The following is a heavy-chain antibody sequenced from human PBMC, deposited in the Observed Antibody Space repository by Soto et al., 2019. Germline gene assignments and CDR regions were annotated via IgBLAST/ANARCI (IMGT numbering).Heavy chain of an antibody. Sequence: QAHLAQSGAEVKKPGSSVTVACKASGGTCNSYGISWVRQAPGQGLDWMGVIIPLYGTVNYAQKFQGSVSITADKSTRTSYMDVNSLISDDTAVYYCARVRVIRGVIPSHFGLWGQGTLVTVSS. D-gene: IGHD3-10*01. CDR2: IIPLYGTV. V-gene: IGHV1-69*06. J-gene: IGHJ4*02. CDR1: GGTCNSYG. CDR3: ARVRVIRGVIPSHFGL.